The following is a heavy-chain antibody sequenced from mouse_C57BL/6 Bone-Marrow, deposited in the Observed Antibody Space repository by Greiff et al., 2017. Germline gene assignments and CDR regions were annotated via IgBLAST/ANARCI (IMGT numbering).Heavy chain of an antibody. V-gene: IGHV3-6*01. CDR1: GYSITSGYY. J-gene: IGHJ3*01. Sequence: ESGPGLVKPSQSLSLTCSVTGYSITSGYYWNWIRQFPGNQLEWKGYISYDGSNNYNPSLKNRIAITRDTAKNQFCLKLNSVTTEDTATYYCAREDGYYSPWFAYWGQGTLVTVSA. CDR3: AREDGYYSPWFAY. CDR2: ISYDGSN. D-gene: IGHD2-3*01.